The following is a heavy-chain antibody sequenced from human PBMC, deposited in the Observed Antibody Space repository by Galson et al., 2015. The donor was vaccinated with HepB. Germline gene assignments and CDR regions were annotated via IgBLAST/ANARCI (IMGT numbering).Heavy chain of an antibody. Sequence: LRLSCAASGFTFSSYAMHWVRQAPGKGLEWVAVISYDGSNKYYADSVKGRFTISRDNSKNTLYLQMNSLRAEDTAVYYCARANVDTATFDYWGQGTLVTVSS. V-gene: IGHV3-30-3*01. CDR3: ARANVDTATFDY. D-gene: IGHD5-18*01. CDR1: GFTFSSYA. J-gene: IGHJ4*02. CDR2: ISYDGSNK.